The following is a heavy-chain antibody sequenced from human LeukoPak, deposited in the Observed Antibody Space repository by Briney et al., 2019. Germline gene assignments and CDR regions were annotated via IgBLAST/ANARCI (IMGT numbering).Heavy chain of an antibody. J-gene: IGHJ6*03. Sequence: PSETLSLTCTVSGYSISSCYYWGWIRQPPGKGLEWIGSIYHSGSTYYNPSLKSRVTISVDTSKNQFSLKLSSVTAADTAVYYCASWGYCSSTSCPRERYYYYYMDVWGKGTTVTVSS. CDR2: IYHSGST. V-gene: IGHV4-38-2*02. CDR1: GYSISSCYY. CDR3: ASWGYCSSTSCPRERYYYYYMDV. D-gene: IGHD2-2*01.